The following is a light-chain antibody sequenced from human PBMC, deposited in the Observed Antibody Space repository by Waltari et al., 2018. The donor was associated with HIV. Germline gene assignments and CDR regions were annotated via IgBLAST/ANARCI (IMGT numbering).Light chain of an antibody. J-gene: IGLJ2*01. CDR2: DNN. CDR3: GTWDSSLNTPV. V-gene: IGLV1-51*01. CDR1: TSNIETNY. Sequence: QPVLTQPPSVSAAPGRSVTITCSGSTSNIETNYVSWYQKIPGPAPKLLIYDNNKRPPGIPERFSGSKAATSGTLGITGLQTGDEAEYFCGTWDSSLNTPVFGGGSRLTVL.